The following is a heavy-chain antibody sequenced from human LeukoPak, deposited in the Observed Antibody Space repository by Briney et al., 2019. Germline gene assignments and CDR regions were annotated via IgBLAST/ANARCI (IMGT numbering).Heavy chain of an antibody. D-gene: IGHD3-10*01. CDR1: GFTFDDYA. Sequence: PGGSLRLSCAASGFTFDDYAMRWVRQAPGKGLEGVAVISYDGSNKYYADSVKGRFTISRDNSKNTLYLQMNSLRAEDTAVYYCAKASYYYGSGTYGDYWGQGTLVTVSS. CDR3: AKASYYYGSGTYGDY. J-gene: IGHJ4*02. CDR2: ISYDGSNK. V-gene: IGHV3-30*18.